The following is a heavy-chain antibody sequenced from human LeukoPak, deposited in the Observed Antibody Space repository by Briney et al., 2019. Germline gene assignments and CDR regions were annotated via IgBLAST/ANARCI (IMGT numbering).Heavy chain of an antibody. V-gene: IGHV1-69*13. Sequence: SVKVSCKASGGTFSSYAISWVRQAPGLGLEWMGGIIPIFGTANYAQKFQGRVTITADESTSTAYMELSSLRSEDTAVYYCARWVVGAPRFDPWGQGTLVTVSS. J-gene: IGHJ5*02. CDR1: GGTFSSYA. D-gene: IGHD1-26*01. CDR2: IIPIFGTA. CDR3: ARWVVGAPRFDP.